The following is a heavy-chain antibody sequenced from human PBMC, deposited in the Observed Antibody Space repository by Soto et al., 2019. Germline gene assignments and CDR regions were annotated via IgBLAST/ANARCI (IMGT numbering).Heavy chain of an antibody. Sequence: PSETLSLTCAVSSGSISSSNWWSWVRQPPGKGLEWIGEIYHSGSTNYNPSLKSRVTISVDKSKNQFSLKLSSVTAADTAVYYCARASSSCWYDYYYYMDVWGKGTTVTVSS. CDR2: IYHSGST. J-gene: IGHJ6*03. D-gene: IGHD2-2*01. V-gene: IGHV4-4*02. CDR1: SGSISSSNW. CDR3: ARASSSCWYDYYYYMDV.